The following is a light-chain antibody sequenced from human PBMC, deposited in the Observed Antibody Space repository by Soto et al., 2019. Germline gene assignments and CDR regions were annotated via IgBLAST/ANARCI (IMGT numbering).Light chain of an antibody. V-gene: IGKV3-20*01. J-gene: IGKJ2*01. CDR1: QSVSSSY. Sequence: EIVLTQSPGTLSLSPGERATLSCRASQSVSSSYLAWYQQKPGQAPRLLIYGASSRATGIPDRFSGSGSGTDFTLTISRLEPDDFAVYYCQQYGSSPNTLGQGTKLEIK. CDR2: GAS. CDR3: QQYGSSPNT.